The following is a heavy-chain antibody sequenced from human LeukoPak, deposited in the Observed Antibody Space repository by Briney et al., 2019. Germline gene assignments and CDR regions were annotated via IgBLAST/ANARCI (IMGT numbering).Heavy chain of an antibody. V-gene: IGHV1-69*01. D-gene: IGHD3-3*01. CDR2: IIPIFGTA. Sequence: SVKVSCKASGGTFSSYAISWVRQAPGQGLEWMGGIIPIFGTANYAQKFQGRVTITADESTSTAYMELSSLRSEDTAVYYCARGILRFLEWLFPGDYCFDYWGQGTLVTVSS. J-gene: IGHJ4*02. CDR3: ARGILRFLEWLFPGDYCFDY. CDR1: GGTFSSYA.